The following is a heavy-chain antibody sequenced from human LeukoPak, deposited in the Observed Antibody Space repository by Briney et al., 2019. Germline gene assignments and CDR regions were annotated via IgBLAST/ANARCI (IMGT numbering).Heavy chain of an antibody. J-gene: IGHJ4*02. D-gene: IGHD4-17*01. Sequence: QTGGSLRLSCAASGFTFSSFEMNWVRQAPGKGLEWVSYISSSSSTIYYADSLKGRFTISRDNAKNSLYLQMNSLRDEDTAVYYCARMSGDVFDYWGQGTPVTVSS. CDR1: GFTFSSFE. CDR3: ARMSGDVFDY. CDR2: ISSSSSTI. V-gene: IGHV3-48*02.